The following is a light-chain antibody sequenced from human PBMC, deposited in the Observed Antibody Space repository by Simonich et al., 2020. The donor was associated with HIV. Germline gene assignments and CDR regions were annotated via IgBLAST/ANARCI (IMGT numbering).Light chain of an antibody. Sequence: DIVMTQSPDSLAVSLGERATINCKSSQSVLYSSNNKNYLAWYQQQPGQPPKLLIYWASAREFGVPDRFSGSGSGTDFTLTISSLQPEDFATYYCQQFNSYPLTFGGGTKVEIK. J-gene: IGKJ4*01. V-gene: IGKV4-1*01. CDR1: QSVLYSSNNKNY. CDR3: QQFNSYPLT. CDR2: WAS.